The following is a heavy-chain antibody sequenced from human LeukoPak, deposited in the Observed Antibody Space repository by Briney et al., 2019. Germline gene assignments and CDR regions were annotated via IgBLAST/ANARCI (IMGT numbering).Heavy chain of an antibody. CDR3: AREYYGSGSYYNVGY. D-gene: IGHD3-10*01. CDR1: GFTFDDYG. CDR2: INWNGGRT. Sequence: PGGSLRLSCAASGFTFDDYGMSSGRQVPGKGLEWVSGINWNGGRTGYADSVKGRFTTSRDNAKKSLYVQMNSLRAEDTALYYCAREYYGSGSYYNVGYWGQGTLVTVSS. J-gene: IGHJ4*02. V-gene: IGHV3-20*04.